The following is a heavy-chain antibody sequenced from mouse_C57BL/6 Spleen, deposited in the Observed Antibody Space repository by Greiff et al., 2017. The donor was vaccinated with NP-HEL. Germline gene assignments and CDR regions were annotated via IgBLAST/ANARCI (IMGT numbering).Heavy chain of an antibody. J-gene: IGHJ3*01. CDR1: GFSFNTYA. Sequence: EVKLVESGGGLVQPKGSLKLSCAASGFSFNTYAMNWVRQAPGKGLEWVARIRSKSNNYATYYADSVKDRFTISRDDSESMLYLQMNNLKTEDTAMYYCVRHGSRYDYDVWFAYWGQGTLVTVSA. CDR3: VRHGSRYDYDVWFAY. D-gene: IGHD2-4*01. CDR2: IRSKSNNYAT. V-gene: IGHV10-1*01.